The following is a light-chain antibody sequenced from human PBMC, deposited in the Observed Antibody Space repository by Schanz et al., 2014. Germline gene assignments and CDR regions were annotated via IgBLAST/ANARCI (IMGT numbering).Light chain of an antibody. J-gene: IGLJ2*01. Sequence: QSALTQPASVSGSPGQSITISCTGTSSDVGGYDYVSWYQQHAVKAPKLMIYDVTNRPSGVSNRFSGAKSGTTASLTISGLQAEDEADYYCSSYTGSSALVVFGGGTKLTVL. V-gene: IGLV2-14*03. CDR1: SSDVGGYDY. CDR2: DVT. CDR3: SSYTGSSALVV.